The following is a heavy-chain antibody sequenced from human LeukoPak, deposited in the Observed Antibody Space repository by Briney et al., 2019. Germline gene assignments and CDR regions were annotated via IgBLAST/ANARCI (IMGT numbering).Heavy chain of an antibody. V-gene: IGHV4-38-2*01. D-gene: IGHD4-17*01. CDR1: GYSISSGYY. J-gene: IGHJ4*02. Sequence: SETLSLTCAVSGYSISSGYYRGWIRPPPGKGLEWIGSIYHSGSTYYNPSLKSRVTISVDTSKNQFSLKLSSVTAADTAVYYCARGDYGDYGIDYWGQGTLVTVSS. CDR3: ARGDYGDYGIDY. CDR2: IYHSGST.